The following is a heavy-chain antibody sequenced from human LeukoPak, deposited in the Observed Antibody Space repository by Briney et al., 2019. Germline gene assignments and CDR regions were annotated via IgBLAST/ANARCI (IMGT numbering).Heavy chain of an antibody. CDR1: GGTFSSYA. J-gene: IGHJ4*02. D-gene: IGHD6-13*01. Sequence: ASVKVSCKASGGTFSSYAISWVRQAPGQGLEWMGRIIPILGIANYAQKFQGRVTITADKSTSTAYMELSSLRSEDTAVYYCARGAYSSSWSLDYWGQGTLVTVSP. CDR2: IIPILGIA. V-gene: IGHV1-69*04. CDR3: ARGAYSSSWSLDY.